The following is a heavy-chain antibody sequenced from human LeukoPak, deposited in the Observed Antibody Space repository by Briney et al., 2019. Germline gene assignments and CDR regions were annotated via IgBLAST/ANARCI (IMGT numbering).Heavy chain of an antibody. D-gene: IGHD5-18*01. V-gene: IGHV3-21*01. Sequence: GGSLRLSCAASGFTFSSYWMSWVRQAPGKGLEWVSSISSSSSYIYYADSVKGRFTISRDNAKNSLYLQMNSLRAEDTAVYYCAVQLWLRYDDYWGQGTLVTVSS. J-gene: IGHJ4*02. CDR1: GFTFSSYW. CDR2: ISSSSSYI. CDR3: AVQLWLRYDDY.